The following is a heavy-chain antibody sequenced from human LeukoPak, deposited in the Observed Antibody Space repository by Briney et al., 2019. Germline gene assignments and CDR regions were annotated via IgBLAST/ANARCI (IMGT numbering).Heavy chain of an antibody. CDR1: GFTVSSNY. CDR3: ARDLSGYYDSSGYYVDY. CDR2: IYSGGST. J-gene: IGHJ4*02. D-gene: IGHD3-22*01. V-gene: IGHV3-53*01. Sequence: TGGSLRLSCAASGFTVSSNYMSWVRQAPGKGLEWVSVIYSGGSTYYADSVKGRFTISRDNAKNSLYLQMNSLRAEDTAVYYCARDLSGYYDSSGYYVDYWGQGTLVTVSS.